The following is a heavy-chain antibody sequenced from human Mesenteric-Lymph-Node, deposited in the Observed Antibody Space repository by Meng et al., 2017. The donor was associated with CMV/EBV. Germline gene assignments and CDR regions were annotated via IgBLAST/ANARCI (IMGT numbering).Heavy chain of an antibody. CDR3: ARAPTFHYGMDV. Sequence: SETLSLTCTVSGGSVSSGSYYWSWIRQPPGKGLEWIGYLYYTGSTNSNPSLKSRVTISVDTSKNQFSLKLSSVTAADTAVYYCARAPTFHYGMDVWGQGTTVTVSS. V-gene: IGHV4-61*01. CDR2: LYYTGST. D-gene: IGHD2-21*01. J-gene: IGHJ6*02. CDR1: GGSVSSGSYY.